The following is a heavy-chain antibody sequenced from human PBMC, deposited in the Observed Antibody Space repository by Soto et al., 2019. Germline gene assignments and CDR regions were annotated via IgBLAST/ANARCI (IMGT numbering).Heavy chain of an antibody. Sequence: ASVKVSCKTSGYTFTSYGISWVRQAPGQGLEWMGWISAYNGNTNYAQSLQGRVTMTTDTSTTTAYMELRSLKSDDTAVYYCSRVSPSSRAAEPWGQGTLVTVSS. J-gene: IGHJ4*02. V-gene: IGHV1-18*01. CDR2: ISAYNGNT. CDR1: GYTFTSYG. CDR3: SRVSPSSRAAEP. D-gene: IGHD6-13*01.